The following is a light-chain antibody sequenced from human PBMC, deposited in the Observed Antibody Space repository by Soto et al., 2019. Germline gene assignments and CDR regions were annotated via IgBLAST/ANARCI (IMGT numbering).Light chain of an antibody. CDR2: TNN. V-gene: IGLV1-44*01. CDR1: SSNIGSNT. CDR3: AAWDDSLNGFV. J-gene: IGLJ1*01. Sequence: QSVRTPPPSASGAPGQRVTISCSVSSSNIGSNTVNWYQQLPGTAPKLLIYTNNQRPSGVRDRFSGSRSGTSASLAISGLQSEDEADYYCAAWDDSLNGFVFGTGTKVTVL.